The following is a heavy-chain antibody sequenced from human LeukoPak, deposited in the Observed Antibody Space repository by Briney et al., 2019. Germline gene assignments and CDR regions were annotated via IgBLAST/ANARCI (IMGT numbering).Heavy chain of an antibody. CDR1: GYTFTSYG. Sequence: ASVKVSCKASGYTFTSYGISWVRQAPGQGLEWMGWISAYNGNTNYAQKLQGRFTMTVDVSISTVSMELTSLRSDDTAIYYCARDNNWGPDYWGQGTLVTVSS. CDR2: ISAYNGNT. V-gene: IGHV1-18*01. CDR3: ARDNNWGPDY. J-gene: IGHJ4*02. D-gene: IGHD7-27*01.